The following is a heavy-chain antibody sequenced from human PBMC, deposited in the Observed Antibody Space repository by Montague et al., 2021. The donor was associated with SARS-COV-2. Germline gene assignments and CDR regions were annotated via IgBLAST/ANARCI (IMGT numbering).Heavy chain of an antibody. J-gene: IGHJ6*02. CDR2: IGTAGDT. CDR3: ARAGLGGAYYYYYGMDV. D-gene: IGHD4-23*01. Sequence: SLRLSCAASGFTFSSYDMHWVRQATGKGLERVSAIGTAGDTYYPGSVKGRFTISRENAKNSLYLQMNSLRAGDTAVYYCARAGLGGAYYYYYGMDVWGQGTTVTVSS. V-gene: IGHV3-13*01. CDR1: GFTFSSYD.